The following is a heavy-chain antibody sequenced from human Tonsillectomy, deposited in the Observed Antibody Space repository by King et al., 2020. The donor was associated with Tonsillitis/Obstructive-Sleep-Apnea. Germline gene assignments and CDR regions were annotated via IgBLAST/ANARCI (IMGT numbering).Heavy chain of an antibody. J-gene: IGHJ3*02. CDR2: INHSGST. D-gene: IGHD2-2*01. CDR1: GGSFSGYY. CDR3: PREDIVVVPADRGYAFDT. Sequence: VQLQQWGAGLLKPSETLSLTCAVYGGSFSGYYCSWIRQPPGKGLEWIGEINHSGSTNYNPSPNSRVTISVDTSQNQFSLNLSSVTVADTAVYYSPREDIVVVPADRGYAFDTWGQGPMATVYS. V-gene: IGHV4-34*01.